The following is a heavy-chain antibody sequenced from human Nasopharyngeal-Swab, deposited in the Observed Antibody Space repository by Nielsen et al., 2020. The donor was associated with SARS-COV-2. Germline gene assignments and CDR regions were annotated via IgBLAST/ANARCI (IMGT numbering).Heavy chain of an antibody. D-gene: IGHD1-14*01. CDR2: ISHDSRTT. CDR1: GFTFSDYS. J-gene: IGHJ4*02. CDR3: ARDKNPTVFDF. V-gene: IGHV3-48*01. Sequence: GGSLRLSCAASGFTFSDYSMIWVRQAPGKGLEWPSYISHDSRTTVYADSVKGRFTISRDNAKTSLFLQMNSLRAEDTAVYFCARDKNPTVFDFWGQGTLITVSS.